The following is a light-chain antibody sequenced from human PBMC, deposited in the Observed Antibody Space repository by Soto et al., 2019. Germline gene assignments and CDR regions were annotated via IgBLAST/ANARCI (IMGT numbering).Light chain of an antibody. CDR3: QQYNSYERT. CDR1: QSISSW. Sequence: DIQMTQSPSTLSASVGDRVTITCRASQSISSWLAWYQQKPGKAPKLLIYDASSLESGVPSRFSGSGSGTEFTLTISSLQPDDFETYYCQQYNSYERTFGQGTKVEIK. V-gene: IGKV1-5*01. J-gene: IGKJ1*01. CDR2: DAS.